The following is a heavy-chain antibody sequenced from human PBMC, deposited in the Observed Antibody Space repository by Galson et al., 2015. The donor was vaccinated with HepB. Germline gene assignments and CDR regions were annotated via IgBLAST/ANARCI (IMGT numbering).Heavy chain of an antibody. CDR2: ISSDGTRT. J-gene: IGHJ3*02. CDR3: RSWYYLLYDAFDI. Sequence: SLRLSCAASGFTFSNYWMHWVRQAPGKGLVWVSRISSDGTRTSYADSVKGRFTISRDNAKNTVFLQMNSLSAEDTAVYYCRSWYYLLYDAFDIWGQGTMVTVSS. CDR1: GFTFSNYW. D-gene: IGHD2/OR15-2a*01. V-gene: IGHV3-74*01.